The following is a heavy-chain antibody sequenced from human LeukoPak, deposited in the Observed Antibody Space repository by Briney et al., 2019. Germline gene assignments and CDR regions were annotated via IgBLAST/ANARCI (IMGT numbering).Heavy chain of an antibody. D-gene: IGHD1-1*01. CDR2: IRYDGSNK. V-gene: IGHV3-30*02. CDR1: GFTFSSYG. Sequence: GGSLRLSCAASGFTFSSYGMHWVRQAPGKGLEWVAFIRYDGSNKYYADSVKGRFTISRDNSKNTLCLQMNSLRAEDTAVYYCAKDQSTSATTAFDIWGQGTMVTVSS. CDR3: AKDQSTSATTAFDI. J-gene: IGHJ3*02.